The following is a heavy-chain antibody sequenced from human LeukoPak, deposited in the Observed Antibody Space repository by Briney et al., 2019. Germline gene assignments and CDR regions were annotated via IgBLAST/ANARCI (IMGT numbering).Heavy chain of an antibody. CDR3: AREFLQLWLWSY. J-gene: IGHJ4*02. D-gene: IGHD5-18*01. V-gene: IGHV3-30*04. CDR2: ISLNGGDT. CDR1: GFTFSSFA. Sequence: GGSLRLSCAASGFTFSSFAMHWVRQAPGKGLEWVAVISLNGGDTNYAGSVKGRFTISRDNSKNTLYLQMNSLRAEDTAVYYCAREFLQLWLWSYWGQGTLVTVSS.